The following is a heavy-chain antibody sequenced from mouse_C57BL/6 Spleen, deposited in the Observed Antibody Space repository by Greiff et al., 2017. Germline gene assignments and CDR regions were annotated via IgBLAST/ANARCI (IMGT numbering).Heavy chain of an antibody. CDR3: TRKGHRGEDAMDY. CDR1: GYTFTDYE. V-gene: IGHV1-15*01. CDR2: IDPETGGT. J-gene: IGHJ4*01. Sequence: QVQLQQSGAELVRPGASVTLSCKASGYTFTDYEMHWVKQTPVHGLEWIGAIDPETGGTAYNQKFKGKAILTADKSSSTAYMELRSLTSEDSAVYYCTRKGHRGEDAMDYWGQGTSVTVSS.